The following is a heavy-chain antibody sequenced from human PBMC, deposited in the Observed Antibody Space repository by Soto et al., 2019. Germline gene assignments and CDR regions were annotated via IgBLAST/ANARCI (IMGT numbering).Heavy chain of an antibody. Sequence: QVQLVQSGAEVKKPGSSVKVSCKASGGTFSSYAISWVRQAPGQGLEWMGGIIPIFGTANYAQKFQGRVTISADESTSTAYMELSSLRSEDTAVYYCASGMAVAGPVVLTLDYWGQGTLVTVPS. D-gene: IGHD6-19*01. CDR3: ASGMAVAGPVVLTLDY. V-gene: IGHV1-69*12. J-gene: IGHJ4*02. CDR2: IIPIFGTA. CDR1: GGTFSSYA.